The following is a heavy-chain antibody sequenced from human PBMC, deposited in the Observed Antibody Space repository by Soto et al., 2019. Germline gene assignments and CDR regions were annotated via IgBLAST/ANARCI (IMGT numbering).Heavy chain of an antibody. CDR1: GFTFSSHW. Sequence: EVQLVESGGGLVQPGGSLRLSCAASGFTFSSHWMSWVRQAPGKGLEWVANIKQDGSEKFYVDSVKGRFTISRDNTKNSLYLQLNSLRDDDTAVYYCARDGYSSSWFDSWGQGALVTVST. CDR2: IKQDGSEK. CDR3: ARDGYSSSWFDS. D-gene: IGHD6-13*01. V-gene: IGHV3-7*01. J-gene: IGHJ5*01.